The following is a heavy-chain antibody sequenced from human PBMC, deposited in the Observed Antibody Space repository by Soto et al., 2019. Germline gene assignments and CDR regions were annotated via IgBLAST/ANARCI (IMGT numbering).Heavy chain of an antibody. V-gene: IGHV1-69*12. J-gene: IGHJ6*02. D-gene: IGHD6-13*01. CDR1: GGTFSSYA. Sequence: QVQLVQSGAEVKKPGSSVKVSCKASGGTFSSYAISWVRQAPGQGLEWMGGIIPIFGTANYAQKFQGRVTITADESTSTAYMELSSLRSEDTAVYYCARDRVAAAGRRYYSYGMDVWGQGTTVTVSS. CDR3: ARDRVAAAGRRYYSYGMDV. CDR2: IIPIFGTA.